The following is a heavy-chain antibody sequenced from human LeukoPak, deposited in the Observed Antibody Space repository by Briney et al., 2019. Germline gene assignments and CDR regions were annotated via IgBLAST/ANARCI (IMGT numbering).Heavy chain of an antibody. CDR2: ISSSGSTI. V-gene: IGHV3-11*01. D-gene: IGHD6-13*01. CDR3: ARDPGGQQLA. Sequence: PGGSLRLSCATSGFTFTTYWMSWVRQAPGKGLEWVSYISSSGSTIYYADSVKGRFTISRDNAKNSLYLQMNSLRAEDTAVYYCARDPGGQQLAWGQGTLVTVSS. J-gene: IGHJ4*02. CDR1: GFTFTTYW.